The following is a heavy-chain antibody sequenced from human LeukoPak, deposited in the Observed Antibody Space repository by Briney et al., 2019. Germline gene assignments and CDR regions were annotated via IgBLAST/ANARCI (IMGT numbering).Heavy chain of an antibody. Sequence: GGSRRLSCAASGFTFSSYAMHWVRRAPGKGLEWVAVISYDGSNKYYADSVKGRFTISRDNSKNTLYLQMNSLRAEDTAVYYCARPRGYSYGYGMDVWGQGTTVTVSS. CDR1: GFTFSSYA. CDR2: ISYDGSNK. V-gene: IGHV3-30-3*01. D-gene: IGHD5-18*01. J-gene: IGHJ6*02. CDR3: ARPRGYSYGYGMDV.